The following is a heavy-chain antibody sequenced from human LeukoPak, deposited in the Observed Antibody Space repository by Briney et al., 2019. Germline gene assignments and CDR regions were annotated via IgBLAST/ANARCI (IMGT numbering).Heavy chain of an antibody. D-gene: IGHD2-21*02. V-gene: IGHV3-30*18. CDR3: AKDRGDYRVRYFFDY. CDR2: ISHDGTNK. Sequence: GGSLRLSCAASGFTFSSCGMRWVRQAPGKGLEWVAIISHDGTNKYYADSVKGRFTISRDNSKNTLYLQMNSLRAEDTAVYYCAKDRGDYRVRYFFDYWGQGTLVTVSS. J-gene: IGHJ4*02. CDR1: GFTFSSCG.